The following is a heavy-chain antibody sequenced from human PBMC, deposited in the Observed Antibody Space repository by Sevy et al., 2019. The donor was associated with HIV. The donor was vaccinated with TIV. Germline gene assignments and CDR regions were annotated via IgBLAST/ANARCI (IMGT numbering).Heavy chain of an antibody. CDR1: GFTFSSYS. CDR3: ARDLGIAAAAHAEYFQH. CDR2: ISSSSSTI. V-gene: IGHV3-48*02. D-gene: IGHD6-13*01. J-gene: IGHJ1*01. Sequence: GGSLGLSCAASGFTFSSYSMNWVRQAPGKGLEWVSYISSSSSTIYYADSVKGRFTISRDNAKNSLYLQMNSLRDEDTAVYYCARDLGIAAAAHAEYFQHWGQGTLVTVSS.